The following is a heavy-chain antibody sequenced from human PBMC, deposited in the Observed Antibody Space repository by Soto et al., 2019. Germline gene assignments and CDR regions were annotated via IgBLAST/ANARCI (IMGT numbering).Heavy chain of an antibody. Sequence: GGSLRLSCAASGFTFSSYWMSWVRQAPGKGLEWVANIKQDGSEKYYVDSVKGRFTISRDNAKNSLYLQMNSLRAEDTAVYYCARGHFALVTTEAFDIWGQGTMVTVSS. V-gene: IGHV3-7*01. CDR3: ARGHFALVTTEAFDI. J-gene: IGHJ3*02. D-gene: IGHD2-21*02. CDR1: GFTFSSYW. CDR2: IKQDGSEK.